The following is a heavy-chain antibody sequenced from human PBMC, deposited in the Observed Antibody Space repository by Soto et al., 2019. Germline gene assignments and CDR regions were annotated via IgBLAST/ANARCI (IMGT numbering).Heavy chain of an antibody. Sequence: PSETLSLTCTVSGGSISSYYWSWIRHPAGKGLEWIGRIYSSGSNKYNPSLKSRVTMSVDRSKNQFSLKLRSVTAADTALYYCARGSHLVGWFDPWGQGTLVTVSS. CDR1: GGSISSYY. D-gene: IGHD3-3*01. J-gene: IGHJ5*02. CDR2: IYSSGSN. CDR3: ARGSHLVGWFDP. V-gene: IGHV4-4*07.